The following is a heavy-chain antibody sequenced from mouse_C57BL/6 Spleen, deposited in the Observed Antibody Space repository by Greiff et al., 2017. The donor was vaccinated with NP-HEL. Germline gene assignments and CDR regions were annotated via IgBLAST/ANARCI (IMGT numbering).Heavy chain of an antibody. J-gene: IGHJ3*01. CDR3: ARQANSLAWFAY. CDR2: FDPSDSYT. D-gene: IGHD3-2*02. V-gene: IGHV1-69*01. Sequence: QVQLQQPGAELVMPGASVKLSCKASGYTFTSYWMHWVKQRPGQGLEWIGEFDPSDSYTNYNQKFKGKPTLCVDIFPSTAYMQLSSLTSEDSAVYCCARQANSLAWFAYWGQGTLVTVSA. CDR1: GYTFTSYW.